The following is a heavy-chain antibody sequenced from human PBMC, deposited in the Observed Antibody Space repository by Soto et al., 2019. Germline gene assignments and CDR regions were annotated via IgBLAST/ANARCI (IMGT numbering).Heavy chain of an antibody. V-gene: IGHV2-5*02. J-gene: IGHJ4*02. Sequence: QITLKESGPTLVKPTQTLTLTCTFSGFSLSISGVGVGWIRQPPGKALEWLALIYWDDDKRYRPYLKGRLTITKDTSKNPVVLTMTNMDPVDTATYYCAHSLAASNSGDYEAINSFDYWGQGTLVTVSS. CDR3: AHSLAASNSGDYEAINSFDY. D-gene: IGHD4-17*01. CDR1: GFSLSISGVG. CDR2: IYWDDDK.